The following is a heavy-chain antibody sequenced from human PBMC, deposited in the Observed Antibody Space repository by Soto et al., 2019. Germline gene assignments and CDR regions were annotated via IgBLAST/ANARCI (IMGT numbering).Heavy chain of an antibody. CDR1: GYTFTSYY. Sequence: ASVKVSCKASGYTFTSYYMHWVRQAPGQGLEWMGIINPSGGSTSYAQKFQGRVTMTRDTSTSTVYMELSSLRSEDTAVYYCARGSRGWDGVCDAFDIWGQGTMVTVSS. V-gene: IGHV1-46*01. CDR3: ARGSRGWDGVCDAFDI. J-gene: IGHJ3*02. D-gene: IGHD1-26*01. CDR2: INPSGGST.